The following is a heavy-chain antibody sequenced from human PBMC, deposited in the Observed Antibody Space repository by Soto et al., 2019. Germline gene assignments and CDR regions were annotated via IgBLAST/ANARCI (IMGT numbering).Heavy chain of an antibody. V-gene: IGHV1-46*03. CDR2: INPSGGST. D-gene: IGHD6-13*01. CDR3: SRWEEAAGNFPFDY. J-gene: IGHJ4*02. Sequence: QVQLVQSGAEVKKPGASVKVSCKASGYTFTSYYMHWVRQAPGQGLEWMGIINPSGGSTSYAPKFRGRVTRNRDKSTNTVYMALSSLRSEDTAVYYCSRWEEAAGNFPFDYWGQGTMVTVSS. CDR1: GYTFTSYY.